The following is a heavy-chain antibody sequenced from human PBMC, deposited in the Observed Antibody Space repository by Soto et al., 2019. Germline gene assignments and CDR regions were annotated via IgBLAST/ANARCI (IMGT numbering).Heavy chain of an antibody. CDR2: ISSSSSYI. CDR3: ARDRGYCSSTSCYAGIDYFDY. Sequence: GGSLRLSCAASGFTFSSYAMSWVRQAPGKGLEWVSSISSSSSYIYYADSVKGRFTISRDNAKNSLYLQMNSLRAEDTAVYYCARDRGYCSSTSCYAGIDYFDYWGQGTLVTVSS. CDR1: GFTFSSYA. V-gene: IGHV3-21*01. D-gene: IGHD2-2*01. J-gene: IGHJ4*02.